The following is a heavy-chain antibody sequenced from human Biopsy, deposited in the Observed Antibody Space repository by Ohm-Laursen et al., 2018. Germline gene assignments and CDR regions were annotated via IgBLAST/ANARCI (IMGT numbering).Heavy chain of an antibody. J-gene: IGHJ6*02. V-gene: IGHV4-59*01. CDR2: ICYSGST. CDR3: ARATNSTGWPYYYFYGMDV. D-gene: IGHD2/OR15-2a*01. Sequence: TLSLTCTVSGGSISSDYWSWIRQTPGKGLEWIGYICYSGSTNYNPSLKSRVTISVDTSKNQFSLRLNSVTAADTAVYYCARATNSTGWPYYYFYGMDVWGQGTTVTVSS. CDR1: GGSISSDY.